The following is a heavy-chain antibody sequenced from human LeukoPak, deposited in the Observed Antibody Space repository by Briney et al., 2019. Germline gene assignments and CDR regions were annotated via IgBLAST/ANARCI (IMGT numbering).Heavy chain of an antibody. Sequence: ASVKVSCKASGFTFTGYYIYWVRQAPGQGLEWMGWINPNSGGTKYALKFQGRVTMTRETSISTAYMELSRLRSDDTAVYYCARGPRYGSGNYYNSYWGQGTLVTVSS. J-gene: IGHJ4*02. V-gene: IGHV1-2*02. CDR3: ARGPRYGSGNYYNSY. CDR2: INPNSGGT. CDR1: GFTFTGYY. D-gene: IGHD3-10*01.